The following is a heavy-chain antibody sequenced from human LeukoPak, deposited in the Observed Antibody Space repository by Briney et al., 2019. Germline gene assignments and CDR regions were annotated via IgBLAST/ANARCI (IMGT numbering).Heavy chain of an antibody. CDR1: GFTFSSYS. Sequence: PGGSLRLSCAASGFTFSSYSMNWVRQAPGKGLEWVSYISSSSSTIYYADSVKGRFAISRDNAKNSLYLQMNSLRAEDTAVYYCAGDGDYGGRGYWGQGTLVTVSS. V-gene: IGHV3-48*01. CDR3: AGDGDYGGRGY. CDR2: ISSSSSTI. D-gene: IGHD4-17*01. J-gene: IGHJ4*02.